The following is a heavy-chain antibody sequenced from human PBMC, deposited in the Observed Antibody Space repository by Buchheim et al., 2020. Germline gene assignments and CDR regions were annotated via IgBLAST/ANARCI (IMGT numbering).Heavy chain of an antibody. CDR3: TTDRFWGIFGVIN. CDR1: GFTFSSYG. CDR2: IKSKTDGGTT. V-gene: IGHV3-15*01. D-gene: IGHD3-3*01. Sequence: VQLVESGGGVVQPGRSLRLSCAASGFTFSSYGMHWVRQAPGKGLEWVGRIKSKTDGGTTDYAAPVKGRFTISRDDSKNTLYLQMNSLKTEDTAVYYCTTDRFWGIFGVINWGQGTL. J-gene: IGHJ4*02.